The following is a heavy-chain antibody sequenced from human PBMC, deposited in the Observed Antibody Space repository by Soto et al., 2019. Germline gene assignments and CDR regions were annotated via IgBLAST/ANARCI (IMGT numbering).Heavy chain of an antibody. CDR2: IYSGGST. CDR1: GFTVSSNY. Sequence: EVQLVESGGGLVQPGGSLRLSCAASGFTVSSNYMSWVRQAPGKGLEWVSVIYSGGSTYYADSVKGRFTISRDNSKNTLYLQMNSLRVADTGVYYCARGLGSIVGGVHGVDYWGQGTLVTVSS. D-gene: IGHD3-16*01. J-gene: IGHJ4*02. CDR3: ARGLGSIVGGVHGVDY. V-gene: IGHV3-66*01.